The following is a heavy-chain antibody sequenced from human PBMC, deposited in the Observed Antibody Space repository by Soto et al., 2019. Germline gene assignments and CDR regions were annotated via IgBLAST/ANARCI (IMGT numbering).Heavy chain of an antibody. CDR3: ARGYFDSGSYIYY. V-gene: IGHV1-46*01. CDR2: INPSGGSS. D-gene: IGHD3-10*01. Sequence: ASVKVSCKASGGTFSSYAISWVRQAPGQGLEWMGVINPSGGSSTYTPMFQGRVTMTSDTSASTVYLELSSLSSEDTAVYYCARGYFDSGSYIYYWGQGTLVTVSS. J-gene: IGHJ4*02. CDR1: GGTFSSYA.